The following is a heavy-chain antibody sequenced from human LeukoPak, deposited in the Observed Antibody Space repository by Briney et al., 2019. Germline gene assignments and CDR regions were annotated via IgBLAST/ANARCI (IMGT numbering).Heavy chain of an antibody. Sequence: SVKVSCKASGGTFSSYAISWVRQAPGRGLEWMGRIIPILGIANYAQKFQGRVTITADKSTSTAYMELSSLRSEDTAVYYCARVEPDYGRFDYWGQGTLVTVSS. J-gene: IGHJ4*02. V-gene: IGHV1-69*04. CDR1: GGTFSSYA. CDR2: IIPILGIA. D-gene: IGHD4-17*01. CDR3: ARVEPDYGRFDY.